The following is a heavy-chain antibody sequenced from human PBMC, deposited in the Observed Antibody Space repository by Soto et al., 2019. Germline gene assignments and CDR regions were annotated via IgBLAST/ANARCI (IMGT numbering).Heavy chain of an antibody. Sequence: PGGSLRLSCAASGFTFSSYAMSWVRRAPGKGLEWVSAISGSGGSTYYADSVKGRFTISRDNSKNTLYLQMNSLRAEDTAVYYCAKVLDSYGFSRHFDYWGQGTLVTVSS. CDR2: ISGSGGST. V-gene: IGHV3-23*01. CDR3: AKVLDSYGFSRHFDY. J-gene: IGHJ4*02. CDR1: GFTFSSYA. D-gene: IGHD5-18*01.